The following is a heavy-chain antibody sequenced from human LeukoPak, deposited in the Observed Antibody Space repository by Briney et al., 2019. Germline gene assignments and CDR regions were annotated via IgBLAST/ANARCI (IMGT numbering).Heavy chain of an antibody. CDR2: INPSGGST. CDR1: GYTFTSYY. J-gene: IGHJ4*02. D-gene: IGHD2-15*01. V-gene: IGHV1-46*01. Sequence: AASVKVSCKASGYTFTSYYMHWVRQAPGQGLEWMGIINPSGGSTSYAQKFQGRVTMTRDTSTSTVYMELSSLRSEDTAVYYCARVKCSGGSCSYYFDYWGQGTLVTVSS. CDR3: ARVKCSGGSCSYYFDY.